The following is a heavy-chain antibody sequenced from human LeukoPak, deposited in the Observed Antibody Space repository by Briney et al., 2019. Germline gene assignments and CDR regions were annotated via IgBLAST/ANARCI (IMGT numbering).Heavy chain of an antibody. CDR1: GGTFISYA. V-gene: IGHV1-69*13. Sequence: ASVTVSCTASGGTFISYAISWVRQAPGQGLEWMGGIIPIFGTANYAQKFQGRVTITADESTSTAYMELSSLRSEDTAVYYCAVYSYDGYDFDYWGQGTLVTVSS. J-gene: IGHJ4*02. D-gene: IGHD5-18*01. CDR2: IIPIFGTA. CDR3: AVYSYDGYDFDY.